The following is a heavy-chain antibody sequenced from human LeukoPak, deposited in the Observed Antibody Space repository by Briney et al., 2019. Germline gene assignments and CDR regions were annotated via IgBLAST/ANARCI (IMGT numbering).Heavy chain of an antibody. J-gene: IGHJ4*02. D-gene: IGHD2-21*02. CDR3: ARDFTCGGDCYSYYFDY. V-gene: IGHV3-21*01. CDR1: GFTFSSYS. Sequence: GGSLRLXCAASGFTFSSYSMNWVRQAPGKGLEWVSSISSSSSYIYYADSVKGRFTISRDNAKNSLYLQMNSLRAEDTAVYYCARDFTCGGDCYSYYFDYWGQGTLVTVSS. CDR2: ISSSSSYI.